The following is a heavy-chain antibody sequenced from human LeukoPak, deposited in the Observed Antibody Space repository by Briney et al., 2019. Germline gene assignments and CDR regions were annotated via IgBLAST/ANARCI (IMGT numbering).Heavy chain of an antibody. CDR3: ARGYSSSWSRGEYWFDP. CDR1: GGTFSSYA. V-gene: IGHV1-69*01. J-gene: IGHJ5*02. D-gene: IGHD6-13*01. Sequence: ASVTVSCKASGGTFSSYAISWVRQAPGQGLEWMGGIIPIFGTANYAQKFQGRVTITADGSTSTAYMELSSLRSEDTAVYYCARGYSSSWSRGEYWFDPWGQGTLVTVSS. CDR2: IIPIFGTA.